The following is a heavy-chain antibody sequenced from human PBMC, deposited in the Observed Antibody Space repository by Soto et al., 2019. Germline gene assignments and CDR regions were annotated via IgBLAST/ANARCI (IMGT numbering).Heavy chain of an antibody. CDR1: GFTFTSYA. V-gene: IGHV3-23*01. CDR3: AKDQDIVVVPAAIGFDP. J-gene: IGHJ5*02. CDR2: ISGSAGRT. Sequence: GGSLRLSCAASGFTFTSYAMSWVRQAPGKGLEWVAIISGSAGRTYYADSVTGRFTISRDNSKNTLYLQMNSLRAEDTAVYYCAKDQDIVVVPAAIGFDPWGQGTLVTVSS. D-gene: IGHD2-2*02.